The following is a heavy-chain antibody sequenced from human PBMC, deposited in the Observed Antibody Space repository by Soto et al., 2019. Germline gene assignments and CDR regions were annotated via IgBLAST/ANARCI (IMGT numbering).Heavy chain of an antibody. J-gene: IGHJ5*02. V-gene: IGHV1-69*05. CDR1: GGTFSSYA. CDR3: ARDRYCSGGSCYPREFSEFDP. Sequence: GASVKVSCKASGGTFSSYAISWVRQAPGQGLEWMGGIIPIFGTANYAQKFQGRVTMTTDTSTTTAYMELRSLRSDDTAVYYCARDRYCSGGSCYPREFSEFDPWGQGTLVTVSS. CDR2: IIPIFGTA. D-gene: IGHD2-15*01.